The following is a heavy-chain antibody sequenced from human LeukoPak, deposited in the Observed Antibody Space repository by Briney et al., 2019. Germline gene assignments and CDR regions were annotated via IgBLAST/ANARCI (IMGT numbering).Heavy chain of an antibody. CDR2: INPNSGNT. Sequence: GASVKVSCKASGYTFTGYYMHWVRQAPGQGPEWMGWINPNSGNTGYAQKFQGRVTITRNTSISTAYMELSGLRSEDTAVYYCARGVALRFLEWLFDAFDIWGQGTMVTVSS. V-gene: IGHV1-8*03. J-gene: IGHJ3*02. CDR1: GYTFTGYY. D-gene: IGHD3-3*01. CDR3: ARGVALRFLEWLFDAFDI.